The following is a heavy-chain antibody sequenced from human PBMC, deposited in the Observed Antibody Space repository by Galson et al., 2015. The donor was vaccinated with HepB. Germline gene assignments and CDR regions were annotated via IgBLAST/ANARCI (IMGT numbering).Heavy chain of an antibody. CDR3: AGPRIAAAGTSLGWFDP. V-gene: IGHV3-21*01. D-gene: IGHD6-13*01. CDR2: ISSSSSYI. J-gene: IGHJ5*02. CDR1: GFTFSSYS. Sequence: SLRLSCAASGFTFSSYSMNWVRQAPGKGLEWVSSISSSSSYIYYADSVKGRFTISRDNAKNSLYLQMNSLRAEDTAVYYCAGPRIAAAGTSLGWFDPWGQGTLVTVSS.